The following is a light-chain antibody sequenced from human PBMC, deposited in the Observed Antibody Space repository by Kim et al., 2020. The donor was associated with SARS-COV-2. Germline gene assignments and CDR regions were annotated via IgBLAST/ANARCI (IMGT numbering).Light chain of an antibody. Sequence: ATLSVATGERFTLPCRARQSVSSSFFWYQLKPGQAPSLLIYGASTRATGIPARFSGSGSGTEFTLTTSSMQSEDFAVYYCQHSGTFGQGTKVDIK. CDR3: QHSGT. CDR1: QSVSSS. V-gene: IGKV3-15*01. CDR2: GAS. J-gene: IGKJ1*01.